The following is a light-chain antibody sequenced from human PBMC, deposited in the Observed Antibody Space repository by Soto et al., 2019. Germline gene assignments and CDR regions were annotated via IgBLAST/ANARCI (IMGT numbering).Light chain of an antibody. Sequence: EIVWTQSPGTMSLSPGERATLSCRASQSVSSSYLAWYQQKPGQAPRLLIYGASSRATGIPDRFSGSGSGTDFTLTISRREPEDCAVYYCQQYGSSPPWTFGQGTKVEIK. V-gene: IGKV3-20*01. J-gene: IGKJ1*01. CDR2: GAS. CDR3: QQYGSSPPWT. CDR1: QSVSSSY.